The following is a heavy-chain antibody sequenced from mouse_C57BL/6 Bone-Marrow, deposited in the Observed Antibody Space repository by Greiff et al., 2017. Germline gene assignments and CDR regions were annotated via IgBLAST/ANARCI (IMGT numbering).Heavy chain of an antibody. J-gene: IGHJ1*03. CDR2: IYPGSGST. D-gene: IGHD2-5*01. Sequence: QVQLQQPGAELVKPGASVKMSCKASGYTFTSYWITWVTQRPGQGLEWIGDIYPGSGSTNYNEKFKSKATLIVDTSSSTAYMQLSSLTSEDSAVYYCARPYYSNYWYFDVWGTGTTVTVSS. CDR1: GYTFTSYW. V-gene: IGHV1-55*01. CDR3: ARPYYSNYWYFDV.